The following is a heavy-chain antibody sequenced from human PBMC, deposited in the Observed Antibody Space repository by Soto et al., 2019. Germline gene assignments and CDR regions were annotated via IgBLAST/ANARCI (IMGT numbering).Heavy chain of an antibody. CDR3: ARALRYSSGWMPHDAFDI. CDR2: ISSSSSYI. V-gene: IGHV3-21*01. D-gene: IGHD6-19*01. Sequence: GSLRLSCAASGFTFSSYSMNWVRQAPGKGLEWVSSISSSSSYIYYADSVKGRFTISRDNAKNSLYLQMNSLRAEDTAVYYCARALRYSSGWMPHDAFDIWGQGTMVTVSS. J-gene: IGHJ3*02. CDR1: GFTFSSYS.